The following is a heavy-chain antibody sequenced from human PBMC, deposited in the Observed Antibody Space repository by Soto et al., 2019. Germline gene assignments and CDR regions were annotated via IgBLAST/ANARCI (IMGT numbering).Heavy chain of an antibody. V-gene: IGHV5-51*01. CDR1: GYSFTTYW. CDR3: ARHEQFYYYYYGMDV. D-gene: IGHD4-4*01. CDR2: INPGDSDI. J-gene: IGHJ6*02. Sequence: GETLKISCNASGYSFTTYWIAWVRQMPEKGLEWMGIINPGDSDIRYSPSFQGQVTISADNSISTAYLQWSSLKASDTAMYYCARHEQFYYYYYGMDVWGQGTAVTVSS.